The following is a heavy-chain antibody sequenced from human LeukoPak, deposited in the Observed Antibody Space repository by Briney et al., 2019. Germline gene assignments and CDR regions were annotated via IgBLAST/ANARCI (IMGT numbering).Heavy chain of an antibody. V-gene: IGHV3-9*01. Sequence: GGSLRLSCAASGFTFDDYAMHWVRQAPGKGLEWVSGISWNSGSIGYADSVKGRFTISRDNAKNSLYLQMNSLRAEDTALYYCAVGKEKYDFWSGYSASDYWGQGTLVTVSS. CDR3: AVGKEKYDFWSGYSASDY. D-gene: IGHD3-3*01. CDR2: ISWNSGSI. CDR1: GFTFDDYA. J-gene: IGHJ4*02.